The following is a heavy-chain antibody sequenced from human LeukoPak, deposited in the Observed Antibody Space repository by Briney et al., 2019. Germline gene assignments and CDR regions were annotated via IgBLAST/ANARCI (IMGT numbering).Heavy chain of an antibody. V-gene: IGHV4-30-2*01. CDR1: GGSISSGDFP. J-gene: IGHJ4*02. Sequence: PSETLSLTCAVSGGSISSGDFPWSWIRQPPGKGLEWIGYIFHTGHTSYNPSLKSRVTISVDMSENQLSLRLTSVTAADTAVYYCARGFYGAGSHFDYWGQGTLVTVSS. D-gene: IGHD3-10*01. CDR2: IFHTGHT. CDR3: ARGFYGAGSHFDY.